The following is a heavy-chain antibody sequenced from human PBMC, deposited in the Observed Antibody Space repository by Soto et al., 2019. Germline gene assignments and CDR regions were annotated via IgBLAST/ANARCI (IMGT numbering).Heavy chain of an antibody. CDR2: IYYSRNSGST. Sequence: PSETLSLTCTVSFRSIRSRTYYWGWVRQPPGRGLEWIGSIYYSRNSGSTYYNPSLKSRVTVSVDTSKNQFSLKLSSVTAADTAVYFCARTRTVAYYYGMDVWGQGTTVT. J-gene: IGHJ6*02. CDR3: ARTRTVAYYYGMDV. D-gene: IGHD4-4*01. CDR1: FRSIRSRTYY. V-gene: IGHV4-39*01.